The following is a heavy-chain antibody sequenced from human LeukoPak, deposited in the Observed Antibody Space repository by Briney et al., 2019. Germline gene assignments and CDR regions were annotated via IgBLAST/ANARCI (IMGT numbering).Heavy chain of an antibody. CDR3: ARLADYGGNSGFDY. CDR1: GASISSSSYY. J-gene: IGHJ4*02. Sequence: SETLSLTCTVSGASISSSSYYWGWIRQPPGKGLEWIGSIYYSGSTYYNPSLKSRVTISVDTSKNQFSLKLSSVTAADTAVYCCARLADYGGNSGFDYWGQGTLVTVSS. D-gene: IGHD4-23*01. CDR2: IYYSGST. V-gene: IGHV4-39*07.